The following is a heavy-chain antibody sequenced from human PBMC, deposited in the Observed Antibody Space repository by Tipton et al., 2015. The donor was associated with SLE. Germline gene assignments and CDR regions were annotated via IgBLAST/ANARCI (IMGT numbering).Heavy chain of an antibody. J-gene: IGHJ5*02. V-gene: IGHV3-23*01. Sequence: SLRLSCAASGFTFSNYGMSWVRQAPGKGLEWVSDFSDGGSSTYYADSVKGRFTISRDNSKNMLYLQMNSLRVEDTAVYYCARKASCTRSSCSGFDPWGQGTLVTVSS. CDR2: FSDGGSST. CDR1: GFTFSNYG. D-gene: IGHD2-2*01. CDR3: ARKASCTRSSCSGFDP.